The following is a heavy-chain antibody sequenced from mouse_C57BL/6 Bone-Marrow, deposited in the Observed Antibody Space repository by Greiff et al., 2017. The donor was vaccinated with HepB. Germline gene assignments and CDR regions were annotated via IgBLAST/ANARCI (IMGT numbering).Heavy chain of an antibody. J-gene: IGHJ4*01. Sequence: VKLVESGPGLVAPSQSLSITCTVSGFSLTSYAISWVRQPPGKGLEWLGVIWTGGGTNYNSALKSRLSISKDNSKSQVFLKMNSLQTDDTARYYCARNRGDGYYYYAMDYWGQGTSVTVSS. CDR3: ARNRGDGYYYYAMDY. V-gene: IGHV2-9-1*01. CDR2: IWTGGGT. CDR1: GFSLTSYA. D-gene: IGHD2-3*01.